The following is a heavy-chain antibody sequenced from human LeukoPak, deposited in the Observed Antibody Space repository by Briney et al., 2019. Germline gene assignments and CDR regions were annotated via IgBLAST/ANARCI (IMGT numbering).Heavy chain of an antibody. CDR2: IYPGDSET. CDR3: ARMYSSSSHYYYMDV. J-gene: IGHJ6*03. CDR1: GYSFTSYW. D-gene: IGHD6-6*01. Sequence: LGESLKISCKGSGYSFTSYWIGWVRQMPGKGLEWMGIIYPGDSETRYSPSFQGQVTISADKSISTAYLQWSSLKASDTAMYYCARMYSSSSHYYYMDVWGKGATVTVSS. V-gene: IGHV5-51*01.